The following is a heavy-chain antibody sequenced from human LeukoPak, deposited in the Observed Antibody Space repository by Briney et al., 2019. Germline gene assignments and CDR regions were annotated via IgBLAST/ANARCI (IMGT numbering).Heavy chain of an antibody. Sequence: GASVKVSCKASGYTFTSYGISWVRQAPGQGLEWMGWISAYNGNTNYAQKLQGRVTMTTDTSTSTAYMELRSLRSDDTAVYYCATVVVPAAINYYYYGMDVWGQGTTVTVSS. CDR3: ATVVVPAAINYYYYGMDV. CDR2: ISAYNGNT. D-gene: IGHD2-2*02. V-gene: IGHV1-18*01. J-gene: IGHJ6*02. CDR1: GYTFTSYG.